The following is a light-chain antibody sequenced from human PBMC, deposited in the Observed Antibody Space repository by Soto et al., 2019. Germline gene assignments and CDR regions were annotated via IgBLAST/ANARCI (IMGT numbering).Light chain of an antibody. J-gene: IGLJ1*01. CDR2: EVS. Sequence: QSVLTQPASVSGSPGQSITISCTGTSNDVGGYNYVSWYQHHPGKAPKLMIFEVSNRPSGVSDRFSGSKSGNTASLTISGLQAEDEADYYCSSYTSSSTNVFGIGTKLTVL. V-gene: IGLV2-14*01. CDR3: SSYTSSSTNV. CDR1: SNDVGGYNY.